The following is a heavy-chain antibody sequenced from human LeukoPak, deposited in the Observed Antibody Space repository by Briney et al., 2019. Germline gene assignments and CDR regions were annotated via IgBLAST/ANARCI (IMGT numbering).Heavy chain of an antibody. CDR3: ARAPAGYSSSWYIY. Sequence: GASVKVSCKASGYTFTSYGISWVRQAPGQGLEWKGWISAYNGNTNYAQKLQGRVTMTTDTSTSTAYMELRSLRSDDTAVYYCARAPAGYSSSWYIYWGQGTLVTVSS. J-gene: IGHJ4*02. CDR1: GYTFTSYG. CDR2: ISAYNGNT. V-gene: IGHV1-18*01. D-gene: IGHD6-13*01.